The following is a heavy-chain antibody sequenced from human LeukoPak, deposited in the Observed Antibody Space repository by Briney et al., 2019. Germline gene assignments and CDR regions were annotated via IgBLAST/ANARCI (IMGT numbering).Heavy chain of an antibody. Sequence: GGSLRLSCAPSGLTFGAYAMSWVRQAPGKGLEWVSAISGSGGSTYYADSVKGRFTISRDNSKNTLYLQMNSLRAEDTAVYYCAKVVSGIAAAGMAFDIWGQGTMVTVSS. CDR1: GLTFGAYA. CDR2: ISGSGGST. J-gene: IGHJ3*02. D-gene: IGHD6-13*01. V-gene: IGHV3-23*01. CDR3: AKVVSGIAAAGMAFDI.